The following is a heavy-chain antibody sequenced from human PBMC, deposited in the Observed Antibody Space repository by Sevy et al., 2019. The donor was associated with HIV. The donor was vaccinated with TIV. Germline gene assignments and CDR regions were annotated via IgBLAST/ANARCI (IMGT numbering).Heavy chain of an antibody. CDR3: TRHCSSTTCSHAFDM. D-gene: IGHD2-2*01. CDR2: INHSGST. J-gene: IGHJ3*02. V-gene: IGHV4-34*01. Sequence: SETLSLTCDVYGGSFSGYYWSWIRQPPGKGLEWIGEINHSGSTNYNPSLKSRVTISEDTSKNQFSLKLSSVTAADTAVYYCTRHCSSTTCSHAFDMWDEGTMVTASS. CDR1: GGSFSGYY.